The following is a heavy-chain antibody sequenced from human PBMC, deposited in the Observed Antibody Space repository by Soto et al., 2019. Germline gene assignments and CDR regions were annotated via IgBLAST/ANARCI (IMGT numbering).Heavy chain of an antibody. CDR1: GDSISSSSYY. Sequence: SETLSLTCPVSGDSISSSSYYWRWIRQPPGKGLEWIGTIYYSGSTYYNPSLKSRVTISLDTSKNQFSLKLSSVTAADTAVYYCERESGIEAAGPTYDFDYWGQGTLVTVS. CDR3: ERESGIEAAGPTYDFDY. J-gene: IGHJ4*02. CDR2: IYYSGST. V-gene: IGHV4-39*02. D-gene: IGHD6-13*01.